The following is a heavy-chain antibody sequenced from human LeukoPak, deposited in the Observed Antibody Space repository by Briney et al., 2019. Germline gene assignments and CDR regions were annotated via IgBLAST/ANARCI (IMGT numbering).Heavy chain of an antibody. CDR3: ARQGAVTSDF. J-gene: IGHJ4*02. CDR2: IYYSGST. Sequence: PSETLSLTCTVSGGSISSYYWSWIRQPPGKGLEWIGYIYYSGSTNYNPSLKSRVTISVDTSKNQFSLKLSSVTAADTAVYYCARQGAVTSDFWGQGTLVSVSS. CDR1: GGSISSYY. D-gene: IGHD4-17*01. V-gene: IGHV4-59*08.